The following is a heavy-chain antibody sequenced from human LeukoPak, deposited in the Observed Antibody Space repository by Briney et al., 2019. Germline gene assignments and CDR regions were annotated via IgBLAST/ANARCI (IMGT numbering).Heavy chain of an antibody. CDR2: IRYDATYQ. D-gene: IGHD3-10*01. CDR1: GFTFSSYG. CDR3: ANSYLIRGIPWDY. V-gene: IGHV3-30*02. Sequence: PGGSLRLSCAASGFTFSSYGMHWVRQAPGKGLEWVAFIRYDATYQYYADSLKGRFTISRDNSKNTLYLQMNSLRAEDSAVYYCANSYLIRGIPWDYWGQGTLVTVSS. J-gene: IGHJ4*02.